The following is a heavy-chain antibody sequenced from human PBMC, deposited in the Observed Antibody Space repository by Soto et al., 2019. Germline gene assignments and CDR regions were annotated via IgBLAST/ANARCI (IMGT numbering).Heavy chain of an antibody. J-gene: IGHJ6*02. CDR3: ATPLVPQPGPYYYGMDV. Sequence: SVKVSCKASGGTFSSYAISWVRQAPGQGLEWMGGIIPIFGTANYAQKFQGRVTITADESTSTAYMELSSLRSEDTAVYYCATPLVPQPGPYYYGMDVWGQGTTVTVSS. CDR2: IIPIFGTA. CDR1: GGTFSSYA. V-gene: IGHV1-69*13. D-gene: IGHD6-13*01.